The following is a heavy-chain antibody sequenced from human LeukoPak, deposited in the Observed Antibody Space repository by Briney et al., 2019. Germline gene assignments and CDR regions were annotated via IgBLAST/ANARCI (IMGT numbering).Heavy chain of an antibody. J-gene: IGHJ4*02. CDR2: IKQDGSEK. CDR1: GFTFSSYS. CDR3: ARELQVYGSGSPGGY. V-gene: IGHV3-7*01. Sequence: PGGSLRLSCAASGFTFSSYSMNWVRQAPGKGLEWVANIKQDGSEKYYVDSVKGRFTISRDNAKNSLYLQMNSLRAEDTAVYYCARELQVYGSGSPGGYWGQGTLVTVSS. D-gene: IGHD3-10*01.